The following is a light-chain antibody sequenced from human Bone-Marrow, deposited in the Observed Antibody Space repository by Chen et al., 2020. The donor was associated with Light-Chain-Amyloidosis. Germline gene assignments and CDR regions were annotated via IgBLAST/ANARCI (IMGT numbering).Light chain of an antibody. V-gene: IGLV3-25*03. J-gene: IGLJ2*01. Sequence: SYELTQPPSVSVSPGQTARITCSGDDLPTKYAYWYQRKPGQAPVLVIHIDTERPSGFSERFSGSRSGTTATLTISGGQAEDEADYHCQSADSSGTYEVIFGGGTKLTVL. CDR3: QSADSSGTYEVI. CDR1: DLPTKY. CDR2: IDT.